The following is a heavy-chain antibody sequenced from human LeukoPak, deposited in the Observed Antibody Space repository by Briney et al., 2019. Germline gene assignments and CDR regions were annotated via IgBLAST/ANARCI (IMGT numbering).Heavy chain of an antibody. D-gene: IGHD3-22*01. CDR3: AKDSDPMLYYYDSSGYFGY. V-gene: IGHV3-23*01. J-gene: IGHJ4*02. CDR1: GFTFSSYA. Sequence: GGSLRLSCAASGFTFSSYAMSWVRQAPGKGLEWVSAISGSGGSTYYADSVKGRFTISRDNSKNTLYLQMNSLRAEDTAVYYCAKDSDPMLYYYDSSGYFGYWGQGTLVTVSS. CDR2: ISGSGGST.